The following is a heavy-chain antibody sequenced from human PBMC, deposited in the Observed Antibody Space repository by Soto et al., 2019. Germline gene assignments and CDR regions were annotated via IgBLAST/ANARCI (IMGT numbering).Heavy chain of an antibody. D-gene: IGHD1-1*01. J-gene: IGHJ3*02. V-gene: IGHV1-18*01. Sequence: QVQLVQSGAEVKKPGASVKVSCKASGYTFTSYGISWVRQAPGQGLEWMGWISAYNGNTNYAQKLQGRVTMTTDISTRTAYMELRSLRSDDTAIYYCARDSPGAQLEILADAFDIWGQGTMVTVSS. CDR1: GYTFTSYG. CDR3: ARDSPGAQLEILADAFDI. CDR2: ISAYNGNT.